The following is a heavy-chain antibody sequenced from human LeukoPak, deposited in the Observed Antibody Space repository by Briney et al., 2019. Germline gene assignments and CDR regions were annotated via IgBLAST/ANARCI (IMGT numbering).Heavy chain of an antibody. D-gene: IGHD5-24*01. Sequence: PGGSLRLSCAASGFTFSSYAMSWVRQAPGKGLEWVSAISGSGGSTYYADSVKGRFTISRDNSKNTLYLQMNSLRAEDTAVYYCAKDLAMATSLDGFDYWGQGTLVTVSS. CDR2: ISGSGGST. CDR1: GFTFSSYA. CDR3: AKDLAMATSLDGFDY. V-gene: IGHV3-23*01. J-gene: IGHJ4*02.